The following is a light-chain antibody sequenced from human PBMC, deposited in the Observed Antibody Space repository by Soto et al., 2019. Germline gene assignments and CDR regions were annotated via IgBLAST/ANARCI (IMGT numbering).Light chain of an antibody. J-gene: IGLJ2*01. V-gene: IGLV4-69*01. CDR3: QTWDTGARVV. CDR2: LSSDGSH. CDR1: SGHSSYA. Sequence: QLVLTQSPSASASLGASVKLTCTLSSGHSSYAIAWHQQQPEKGPRYLMKLSSDGSHSKGDGIPDRFSCSSSGAERYLTISRLQSEDEADYYCQTWDTGARVVFGGGTKLTVL.